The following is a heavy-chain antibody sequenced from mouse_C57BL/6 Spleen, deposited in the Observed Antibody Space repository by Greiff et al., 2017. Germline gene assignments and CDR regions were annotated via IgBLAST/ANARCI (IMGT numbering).Heavy chain of an antibody. CDR2: IDPENGDT. CDR1: GFNIKDYY. J-gene: IGHJ4*01. D-gene: IGHD1-1*02. Sequence: EVQLQQSGAELVRPGASVKLSCTASGFNIKDYYMHWVKQRPEQGLEWIGWIDPENGDTEYASKFQGKATITADTSSNTAYLQLSSLTSEDTAVYYCTTRGLSYAMDYWGQGTSVTVSS. V-gene: IGHV14-4*01. CDR3: TTRGLSYAMDY.